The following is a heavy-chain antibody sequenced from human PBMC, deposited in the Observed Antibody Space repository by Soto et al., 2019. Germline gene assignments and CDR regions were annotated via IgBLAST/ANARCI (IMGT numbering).Heavy chain of an antibody. Sequence: QVQLVQSGAEVKKPGASVRVSCKASGYTFTTYYLHWLRQAPGQGLEWMGIIDPRAGRASHAQNFQGTVTMTRDTSTRTVYMDLRSLRSEDTAVYYCARAGYYDSSGYDGFDIWGQGTMVNVSS. J-gene: IGHJ3*02. CDR1: GYTFTTYY. V-gene: IGHV1-46*01. D-gene: IGHD3-22*01. CDR2: IDPRAGRA. CDR3: ARAGYYDSSGYDGFDI.